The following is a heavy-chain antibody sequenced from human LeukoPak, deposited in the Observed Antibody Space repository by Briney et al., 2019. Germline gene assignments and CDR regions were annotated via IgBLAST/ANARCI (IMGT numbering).Heavy chain of an antibody. V-gene: IGHV3-23*01. CDR2: ISGSGGST. Sequence: GGSLSLSCAASGFTFSSYAMSWVRQAPGKGLEWVSAISGSGGSTYYADSVKGRFTISRDTSKNTLYLQMNSLRAEDTAVYYCAKPYGSGSYYYEPDPGFDYWGQGTLVTVSS. D-gene: IGHD3-10*01. J-gene: IGHJ4*02. CDR1: GFTFSSYA. CDR3: AKPYGSGSYYYEPDPGFDY.